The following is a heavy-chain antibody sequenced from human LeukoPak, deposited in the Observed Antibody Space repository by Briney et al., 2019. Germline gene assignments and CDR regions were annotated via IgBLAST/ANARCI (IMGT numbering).Heavy chain of an antibody. Sequence: KFGESLKISCKGSGYSFTSYWIGWVRQMPGKGLEWMGIIYPGDSDTRYSPSFQGQVTISADKSISTAYLQWSSLKASDTAMYYCARHDRGDCSSTSCSTPQWYYYYGMDVWGQGTTVTVSS. CDR2: IYPGDSDT. CDR1: GYSFTSYW. CDR3: ARHDRGDCSSTSCSTPQWYYYYGMDV. J-gene: IGHJ6*02. D-gene: IGHD2-2*01. V-gene: IGHV5-51*01.